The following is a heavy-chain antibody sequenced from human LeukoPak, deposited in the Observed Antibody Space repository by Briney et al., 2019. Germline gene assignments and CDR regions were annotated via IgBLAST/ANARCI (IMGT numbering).Heavy chain of an antibody. CDR2: INPKRGGT. D-gene: IGHD3-10*01. CDR3: ARGSLFGEGTFDY. CDR1: GYTFTGYY. J-gene: IGHJ4*02. V-gene: IGHV1-2*02. Sequence: ASLKDSCKASGYTFTGYYIHCGRHDPGQRLEWMGWINPKRGGTKYAQKLRGRVTMAGDASTRRDYMKLTRLISYDTAVHYCARGSLFGEGTFDYWGQGALVTVSS.